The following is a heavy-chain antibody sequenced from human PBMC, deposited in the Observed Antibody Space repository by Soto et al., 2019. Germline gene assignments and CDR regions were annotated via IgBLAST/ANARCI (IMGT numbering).Heavy chain of an antibody. CDR2: IGPEDGKT. V-gene: IGHV1-18*01. CDR3: ATGDRTSHPYFDY. CDR1: GYTFTSYG. Sequence: ASVKVSCKASGYTFTSYGIRWVRQAPGQGLEWMGWIGPEDGKTNYAQKFQGRVTMTEDTSTDTAYMELSSLRSEDTAVYYCATGDRTSHPYFDYWGQGTLVTVSS. J-gene: IGHJ4*02.